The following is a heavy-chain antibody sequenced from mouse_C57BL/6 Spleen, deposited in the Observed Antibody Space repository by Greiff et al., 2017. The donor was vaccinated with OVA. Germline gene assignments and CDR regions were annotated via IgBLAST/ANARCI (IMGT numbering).Heavy chain of an antibody. Sequence: QVQLQQPGAELVKPGASVKLSCKASGYTFTSYWMHWVKQRPGQGLEWIGMIHPNSGSTNYNEKFKSKATLTVDKSSSTAYMQLSSLTSEDSPVYYCAREMDDCGSGRPYFDVWGTGTTVTVSS. D-gene: IGHD1-3*01. CDR1: GYTFTSYW. J-gene: IGHJ1*03. V-gene: IGHV1-64*01. CDR3: AREMDDCGSGRPYFDV. CDR2: IHPNSGST.